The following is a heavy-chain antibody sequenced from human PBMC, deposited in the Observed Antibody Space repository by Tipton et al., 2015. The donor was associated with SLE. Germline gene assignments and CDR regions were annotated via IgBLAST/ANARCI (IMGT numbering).Heavy chain of an antibody. D-gene: IGHD5-12*01. CDR1: GFSFNNAW. J-gene: IGHJ5*02. CDR2: IKSKTDGGTT. CDR3: ASIVHHIVP. Sequence: SLRLSCVVSGFSFNNAWMNWVRQAPGKGLEWVGRIKSKTDGGTTDYAAPLKDRFSISRDDSKNTLYLQMNSLRAEDTGVYYCASIVHHIVPWGQGTLVTVSS. V-gene: IGHV3-15*07.